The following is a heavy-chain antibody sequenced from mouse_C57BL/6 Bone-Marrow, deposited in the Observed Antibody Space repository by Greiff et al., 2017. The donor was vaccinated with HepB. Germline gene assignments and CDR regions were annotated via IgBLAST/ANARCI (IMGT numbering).Heavy chain of an antibody. J-gene: IGHJ2*01. CDR3: ERHYDGSSYDYFDY. V-gene: IGHV1-72*01. CDR1: GYTFTSYW. Sequence: QVQLQQPGAELVKPGASVKLSCKASGYTFTSYWMHWVKQRPGRGLEWIGRIDPNSGGTKYNEKFKSKATLTVDKSSSTAYMQLSSLTSEDSAVYSCERHYDGSSYDYFDYWGQGTTLTVSS. CDR2: IDPNSGGT. D-gene: IGHD1-1*01.